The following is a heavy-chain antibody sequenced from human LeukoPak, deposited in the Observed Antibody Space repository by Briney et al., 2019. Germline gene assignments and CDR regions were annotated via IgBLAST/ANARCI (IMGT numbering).Heavy chain of an antibody. Sequence: KPSETLSLTCSVSGGSITSYNWSWIRQPAGKGLEWIGRIYATGSTNYNPSLKSRVTISVDKSKNQFSLKLSSVTAAYTAVYYCATGGSYLVYWGQGTLVTVSS. CDR3: ATGGSYLVY. CDR2: IYATGST. J-gene: IGHJ4*02. V-gene: IGHV4-4*07. D-gene: IGHD3-10*01. CDR1: GGSITSYN.